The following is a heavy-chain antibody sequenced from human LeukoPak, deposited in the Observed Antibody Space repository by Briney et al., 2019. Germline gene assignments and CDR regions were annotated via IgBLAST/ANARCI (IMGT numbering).Heavy chain of an antibody. D-gene: IGHD3-9*01. CDR3: ARERYDILTVDY. CDR2: INPNSGGT. V-gene: IGHV1-2*02. CDR1: GGTFSSYA. J-gene: IGHJ4*02. Sequence: ASVKVSCKASGGTFSSYAISWVRQAPGQGLEWMGWINPNSGGTNYAQKFQGRVTMTRDTSISTAYMELSRLRSDDTAVYYCARERYDILTVDYWGQGTLVTVSS.